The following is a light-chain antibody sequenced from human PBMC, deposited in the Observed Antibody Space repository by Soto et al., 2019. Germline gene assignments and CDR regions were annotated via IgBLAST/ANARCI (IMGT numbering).Light chain of an antibody. CDR3: HQTFTPPLT. CDR2: ATS. CDR1: QTISSW. V-gene: IGKV1-39*01. Sequence: DIPMKQSPSTLSGSVGARFTITCPASQTISSWLAWYQQKPGKAPKLLIFATSTLQSGVPSRFSGSGSGTDFTLTTSSLQPEDFGTYYCHQTFTPPLTFGGGTKVDI. J-gene: IGKJ4*01.